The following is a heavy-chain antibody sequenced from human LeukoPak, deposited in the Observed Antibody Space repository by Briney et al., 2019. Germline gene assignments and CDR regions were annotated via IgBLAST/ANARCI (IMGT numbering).Heavy chain of an antibody. CDR2: INPSSGGT. D-gene: IGHD3-9*01. CDR3: SRDFLTEGLVWHHFDY. CDR1: GYTFTGYY. J-gene: IGHJ4*02. Sequence: ASVKVSCKASGYTFTGYYMHWVRQAPGHGLEWMGWINPSSGGTNYAQNFQGRVAMTRDTSISTAYMELTSLRSDDTAVYYCSRDFLTEGLVWHHFDYWGQGTLVTVSS. V-gene: IGHV1-2*02.